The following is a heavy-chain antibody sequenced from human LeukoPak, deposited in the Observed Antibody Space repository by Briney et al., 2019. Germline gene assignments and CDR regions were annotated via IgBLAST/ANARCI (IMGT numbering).Heavy chain of an antibody. D-gene: IGHD3-22*01. CDR2: ISAYNGNT. CDR3: ARNQYYYDSSGYYYYFDY. Sequence: ASVKVSCKASGYTFTSYGISWVRQAPGQGLEWMVWISAYNGNTNYAQKLQGRVTMTTDTSTSTAYMELRSLRSDDTAVYYCARNQYYYDSSGYYYYFDYWGQGTLVTVSS. CDR1: GYTFTSYG. J-gene: IGHJ4*02. V-gene: IGHV1-18*01.